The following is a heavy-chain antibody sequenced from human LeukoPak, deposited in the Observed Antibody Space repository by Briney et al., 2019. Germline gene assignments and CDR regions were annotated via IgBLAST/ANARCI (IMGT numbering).Heavy chain of an antibody. CDR1: GFTFSGSA. Sequence: SGGSLRLSCAAYGFTFSGSAMHWVRQASGNGLEWVGRIKSKANSYATAYAASVKGRFTISRDDSKNTAYLQMNSLKTEDTAVYYCTRQHYYDSSSFDYWGQGTLVTVSS. D-gene: IGHD3-22*01. V-gene: IGHV3-73*01. CDR2: IKSKANSYAT. CDR3: TRQHYYDSSSFDY. J-gene: IGHJ4*02.